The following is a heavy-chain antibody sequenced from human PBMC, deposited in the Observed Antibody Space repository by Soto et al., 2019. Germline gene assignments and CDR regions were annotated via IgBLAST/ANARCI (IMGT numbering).Heavy chain of an antibody. Sequence: PSETLSLTCTVSGGSISSGGYYWSWIRQHPGKGLEWIGYIYYSGSTYYNPSLKSRVTISVDTSKNQFSLKLSSVTAADTAVYYCARVHDSSGRIEYFDYWGQGTLVTVSS. V-gene: IGHV4-31*03. CDR3: ARVHDSSGRIEYFDY. J-gene: IGHJ4*02. D-gene: IGHD3-22*01. CDR1: GGSISSGGYY. CDR2: IYYSGST.